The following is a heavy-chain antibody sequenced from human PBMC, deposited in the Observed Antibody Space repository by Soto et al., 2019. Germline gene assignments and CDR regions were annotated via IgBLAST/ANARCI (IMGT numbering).Heavy chain of an antibody. V-gene: IGHV3-15*07. CDR2: IKSKSDGGTT. D-gene: IGHD2-15*01. Sequence: EVQLVESGGGLVKPGGSLRLSCAASGFTFSNDCMNWVRQAPGKGLEWVGRIKSKSDGGTTDYAAPVKGRFTISRDDSKSTLYLQMHSMKTEDTAVYYCTSEIVVVVADTTDYWGQGTLVTVSS. J-gene: IGHJ4*02. CDR3: TSEIVVVVADTTDY. CDR1: GFTFSNDC.